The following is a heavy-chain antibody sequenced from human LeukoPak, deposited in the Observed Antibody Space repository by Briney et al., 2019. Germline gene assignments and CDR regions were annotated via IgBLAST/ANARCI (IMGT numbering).Heavy chain of an antibody. CDR3: TRHTRASQYYFDY. CDR2: ISDDTYNI. Sequence: GGSLRLSCGASGFSFNIHSMRWVRQARGGGVEGVSFISDDTYNIHYTDSVRGRFIVSRDNDQSSLYLQMNSLRGEDSAVYYCTRHTRASQYYFDYWGQGILVTVSS. V-gene: IGHV3-48*01. J-gene: IGHJ4*02. D-gene: IGHD2-21*01. CDR1: GFSFNIHS.